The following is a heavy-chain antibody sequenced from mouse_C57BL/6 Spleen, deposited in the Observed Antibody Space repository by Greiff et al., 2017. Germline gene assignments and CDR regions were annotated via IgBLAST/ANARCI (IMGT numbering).Heavy chain of an antibody. Sequence: VQLKESGPGLVKPSQSLSLTCSVTGYSITSGYYWNWIRQFPGNKLEWMGYISYDGSNNYNPSLKNRISITRDTSKNQFFLKLNSVTTEDTATYYCARSGIIYYYGGEFAYWGQGTLVTVSA. J-gene: IGHJ3*01. CDR1: GYSITSGYY. CDR2: ISYDGSN. D-gene: IGHD1-1*01. CDR3: ARSGIIYYYGGEFAY. V-gene: IGHV3-6*01.